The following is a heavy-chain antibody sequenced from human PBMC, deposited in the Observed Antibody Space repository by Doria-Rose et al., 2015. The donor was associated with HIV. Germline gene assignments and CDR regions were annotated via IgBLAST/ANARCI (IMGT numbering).Heavy chain of an antibody. Sequence: ITLKESDPVLVKPTETLTLTCTVSGVSLSSPGMGVSWIRQPPGKALEWLANILSDDERSYKTSLKSRLTISRGTSKSQVVLTMTDMDPVDTATYYCARIKSSRWYHKYYFDFWGQGTLVIVSA. CDR3: ARIKSSRWYHKYYFDF. CDR1: GVSLSSPGMG. D-gene: IGHD6-13*01. J-gene: IGHJ4*02. V-gene: IGHV2-26*01. CDR2: ILSDDER.